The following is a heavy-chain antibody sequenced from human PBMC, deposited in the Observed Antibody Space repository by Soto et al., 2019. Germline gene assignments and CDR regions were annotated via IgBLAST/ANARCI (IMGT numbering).Heavy chain of an antibody. D-gene: IGHD3-22*01. J-gene: IGHJ4*02. V-gene: IGHV4-30-2*01. Sequence: PSETLSLTCAVSGGSISSGGYSWSWIRQPPGKGLEWIGYIYHSGSTYYNPSLKSRVTISVDRSKNQFSLKLSSVTAADTAVYYCARVDSSGYYNPQSYFDYWGQGTLVTVSS. CDR2: IYHSGST. CDR1: GGSISSGGYS. CDR3: ARVDSSGYYNPQSYFDY.